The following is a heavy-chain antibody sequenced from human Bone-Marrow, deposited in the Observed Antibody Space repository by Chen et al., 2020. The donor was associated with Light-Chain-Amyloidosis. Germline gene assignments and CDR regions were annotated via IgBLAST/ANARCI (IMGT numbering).Heavy chain of an antibody. D-gene: IGHD2-15*01. Sequence: QVQLVQSEAEVKKPGASVKVSCKASGYTFTGYYMNWVRQAPGQGLEGMGWINPNSGGTNYAQQFQGRVTMTRDTYINTAYMDLSRLRSDDTAVYYRARALQVEVAAAQAVDIWGQGTMVTVSS. CDR2: INPNSGGT. CDR1: GYTFTGYY. J-gene: IGHJ3*02. CDR3: ARALQVEVAAAQAVDI. V-gene: IGHV1-2*02.